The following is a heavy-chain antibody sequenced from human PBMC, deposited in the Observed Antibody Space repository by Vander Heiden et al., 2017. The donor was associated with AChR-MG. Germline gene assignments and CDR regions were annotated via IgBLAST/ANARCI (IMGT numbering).Heavy chain of an antibody. CDR2: IYYSGST. CDR3: ARRPSTGPPKN. Sequence: QLQLQESGPGLVKPSETLSLTCTVSGGSISSSSYYWGWIRQPPGKGLEWIGSIYYSGSTYYNPSLKSRVTISVDTSKNQFSLKLSSVTAADTAVYYCARRPSTGPPKNWGQGTLVTVSS. J-gene: IGHJ4*02. V-gene: IGHV4-39*01. CDR1: GGSISSSSYY.